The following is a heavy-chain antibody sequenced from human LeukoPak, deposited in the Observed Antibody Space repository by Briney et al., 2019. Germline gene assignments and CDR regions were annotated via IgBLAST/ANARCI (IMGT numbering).Heavy chain of an antibody. CDR2: IYYSGST. V-gene: IGHV4-39*01. CDR3: ARGLWFGEFQAKLGYYYYYGMDV. CDR1: GGSISSSSYY. J-gene: IGHJ6*02. D-gene: IGHD3-10*01. Sequence: SETLSLACTVSGGSISSSSYYWGWIRQPPGKGLEWIGSIYYSGSTYYNPSLKSRVTISVDTSKNQFTLKLSSVTAADTAVYYCARGLWFGEFQAKLGYYYYYGMDVWGQGATVTVSS.